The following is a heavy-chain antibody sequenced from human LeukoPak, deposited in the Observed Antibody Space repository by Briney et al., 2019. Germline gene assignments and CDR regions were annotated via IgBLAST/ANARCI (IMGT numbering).Heavy chain of an antibody. CDR1: GFTFSDYY. D-gene: IGHD3-10*01. J-gene: IGHJ5*02. CDR2: ISSSVSTI. V-gene: IGHV3-11*01. CDR3: ARDPLGYYGSGSYYNSVWFDP. Sequence: PGGSLRLSCAASGFTFSDYYMSWIRQAPGKGLEWVSYISSSVSTIYYADSVKGRFTISRDNAKNSLYLQMNSLRAEDTAVYYCARDPLGYYGSGSYYNSVWFDPWGQGTLVTVSS.